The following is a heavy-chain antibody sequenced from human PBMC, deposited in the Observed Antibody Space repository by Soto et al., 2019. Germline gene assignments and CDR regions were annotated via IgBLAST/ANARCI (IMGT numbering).Heavy chain of an antibody. D-gene: IGHD2-15*01. V-gene: IGHV4-59*01. CDR2: IYYSGST. CDR1: GGSISSDY. CDR3: ARDRGTFCSGGSCYSRGMDV. Sequence: SETLSLTCTVSGGSISSDYWSWIRQPPGKGLEWIGYIYYSGSTNYNPSLKSRVTISVDTSKNQFSLKVSSVTAADTAVYYFARDRGTFCSGGSCYSRGMDVWGQGTTVTVSS. J-gene: IGHJ6*02.